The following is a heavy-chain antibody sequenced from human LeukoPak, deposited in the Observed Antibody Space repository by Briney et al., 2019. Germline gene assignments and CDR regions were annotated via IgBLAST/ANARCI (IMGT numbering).Heavy chain of an antibody. CDR2: INAGNGNT. Sequence: ASVEVSCKASGYTFTSYTMHWVRQAPGQRLEWMGWINAGNGNTKYSQKFQGRVTITRDTSASTAYMELSSLRSEDTAVYYCARSSSSWLIDYWGQGTLVTVSS. V-gene: IGHV1-3*01. D-gene: IGHD6-13*01. CDR3: ARSSSSWLIDY. CDR1: GYTFTSYT. J-gene: IGHJ4*02.